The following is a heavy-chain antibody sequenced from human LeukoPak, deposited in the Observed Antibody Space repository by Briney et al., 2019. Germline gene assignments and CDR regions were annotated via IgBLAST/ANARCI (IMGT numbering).Heavy chain of an antibody. V-gene: IGHV3-53*01. CDR3: ARDLSSSSWYLRYYFDY. J-gene: IGHJ4*02. Sequence: GGSLRLSCAASGFTVSSNYMSWVRQAPGKGLEWVSVIYSGGSTYYADSVKGRFTISRDNSKNTLYLQMNSLRAEDTAVYYCARDLSSSSWYLRYYFDYWGQGTLVTVSS. CDR2: IYSGGST. D-gene: IGHD6-13*01. CDR1: GFTVSSNY.